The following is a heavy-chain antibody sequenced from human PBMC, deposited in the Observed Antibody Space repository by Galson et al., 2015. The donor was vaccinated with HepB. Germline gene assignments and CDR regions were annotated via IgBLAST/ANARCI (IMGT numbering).Heavy chain of an antibody. CDR1: GYTFTSYY. D-gene: IGHD3-10*01. CDR3: ARGGYYGSGKWIRDMALDY. J-gene: IGHJ4*02. Sequence: SVKVSCKASGYTFTSYYMHWVRQAPGQGLEWMGIINPSGGSTSYAQKFQGRVTMTRDTSTSTVYMELSSLRSEDTAVYYCARGGYYGSGKWIRDMALDYWGQGTLVTVSS. CDR2: INPSGGST. V-gene: IGHV1-46*01.